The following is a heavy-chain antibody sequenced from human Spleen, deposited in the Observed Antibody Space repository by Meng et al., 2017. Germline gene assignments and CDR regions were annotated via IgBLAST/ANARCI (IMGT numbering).Heavy chain of an antibody. CDR2: INHRGNT. V-gene: IGHV4-4*02. Sequence: GSGQGLFQPSGTLALTCPCSGGPDSRSNWWRWVRQPPGKGLEWIGEINHRGNTNYNSFLESRVTISVDTSQNSLSLKLSSVTAADSAVYYCARGPTTVAHDFDYWGQGTLVTVSS. CDR1: GGPDSRSNW. J-gene: IGHJ4*02. CDR3: ARGPTTVAHDFDY. D-gene: IGHD4-11*01.